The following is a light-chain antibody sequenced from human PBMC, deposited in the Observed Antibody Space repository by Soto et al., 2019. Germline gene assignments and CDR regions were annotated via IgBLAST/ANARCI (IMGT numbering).Light chain of an antibody. Sequence: QSVLTQPPSASGTPGQRVTISCSGRSANIGNNYVCWYQQFPGTAPKLLIYRGNQRPSGVPDRFSGSKSGTSASLAISGLRSDDESDYYCVAWDDSLSGYVFGTGTKLTVL. CDR1: SANIGNNY. CDR2: RGN. V-gene: IGLV1-47*01. J-gene: IGLJ1*01. CDR3: VAWDDSLSGYV.